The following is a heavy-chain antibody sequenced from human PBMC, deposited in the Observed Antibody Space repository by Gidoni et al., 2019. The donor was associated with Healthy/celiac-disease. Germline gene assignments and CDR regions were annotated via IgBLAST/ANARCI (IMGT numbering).Heavy chain of an antibody. CDR3: AKATYLQYGMDV. CDR1: GFPFDHYA. CDR2: ISWNSGSI. D-gene: IGHD4-4*01. J-gene: IGHJ6*02. Sequence: EVQLVESGGGLLQPGRSLRLSCAASGFPFDHYAMHWVRQAPGKGLEWVSGISWNSGSIGYADSVKGRFTISRDNAKNSLYLQMNSLRAEDTALYYCAKATYLQYGMDVWGQGTTVTVSS. V-gene: IGHV3-9*01.